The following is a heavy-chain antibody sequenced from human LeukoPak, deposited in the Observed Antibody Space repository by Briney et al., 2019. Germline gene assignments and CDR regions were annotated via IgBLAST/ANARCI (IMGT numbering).Heavy chain of an antibody. CDR1: GYTFTSYG. CDR3: ARRRGGSYYERGLVF. J-gene: IGHJ4*02. CDR2: IRAYNGNT. D-gene: IGHD1-26*01. V-gene: IGHV1-18*01. Sequence: GASVKVSCKASGYTFTSYGISWVRQAPGQGLEWMGWIRAYNGNTNYAQKLQGRVTMTTDTSTSTAYMELRSLRSDDTAVYYCARRRGGSYYERGLVFWGQGTLVTVSS.